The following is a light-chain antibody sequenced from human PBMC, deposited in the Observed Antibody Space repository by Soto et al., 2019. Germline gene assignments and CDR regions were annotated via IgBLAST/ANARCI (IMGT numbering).Light chain of an antibody. Sequence: IVLTQSPAGLSWSRGEIATVSCRPSQRLASNYLAWYQQRPGQAPRLLLYGVSSRATGIPDRFSGSGSGTDFTLAISRVEPEDFAVYFCQQYADSPITFGQGTRLEI. CDR2: GVS. V-gene: IGKV3-20*01. CDR1: QRLASNY. J-gene: IGKJ5*01. CDR3: QQYADSPIT.